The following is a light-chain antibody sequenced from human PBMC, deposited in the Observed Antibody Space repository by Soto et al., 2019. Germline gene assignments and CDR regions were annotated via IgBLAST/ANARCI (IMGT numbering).Light chain of an antibody. CDR3: QQRSTWIFT. CDR2: DAS. V-gene: IGKV3-11*01. J-gene: IGKJ3*01. Sequence: EIVLTQSPATLSLSPGDSATLSCRASQRVSSFLAWYQQKPGQAPRLLIYDASKRAAGIPARFSGSGSGTDFTLTISSLEPEDFAVYYCQQRSTWIFTFGPGTKVDIK. CDR1: QRVSSF.